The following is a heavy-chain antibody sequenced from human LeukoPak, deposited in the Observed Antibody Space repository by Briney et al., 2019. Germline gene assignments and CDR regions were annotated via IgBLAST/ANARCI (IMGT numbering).Heavy chain of an antibody. J-gene: IGHJ4*02. CDR1: GFTFSSDW. CDR3: SGGDDYGDYVRD. D-gene: IGHD4-17*01. Sequence: GGSLRLSCAASGFTFSSDWMHWVRQAQGKGLVWVSRINSDGSSTSYADSVKGRFTISRDNAKNTLYLEMNSLRAEDTAVYYCSGGDDYGDYVRDWGQGTLVTVSS. CDR2: INSDGSST. V-gene: IGHV3-74*01.